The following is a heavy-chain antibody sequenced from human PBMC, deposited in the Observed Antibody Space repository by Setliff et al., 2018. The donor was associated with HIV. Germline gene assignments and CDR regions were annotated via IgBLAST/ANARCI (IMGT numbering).Heavy chain of an antibody. D-gene: IGHD2-2*01. Sequence: ASVKVSCKASGYTFTGHYMHWVRQAPGQGLEWMGRINPNSGGTNFARNFQGWVTMTRDTSISTAYMELSRLRSDDTAVYYCARSQGIVPAAPLWYWGQGTLVTVSS. CDR2: INPNSGGT. J-gene: IGHJ4*02. V-gene: IGHV1-2*04. CDR1: GYTFTGHY. CDR3: ARSQGIVPAAPLWY.